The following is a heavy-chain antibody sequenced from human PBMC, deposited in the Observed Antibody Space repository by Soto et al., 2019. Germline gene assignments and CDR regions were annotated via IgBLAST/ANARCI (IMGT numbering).Heavy chain of an antibody. CDR1: GGTFSSYA. CDR2: IIPIFGTA. V-gene: IGHV1-69*06. Sequence: SVKVSCKASGGTFSSYAISWVRQAPGQGLEWMGGIIPIFGTANYAQKFQGRVTITADKSTSTAYMELSSLRSEDTAVYYCERHQQDIVVVPAADHYYYYGMDVWGQGTTVTVSS. D-gene: IGHD2-2*01. J-gene: IGHJ6*02. CDR3: ERHQQDIVVVPAADHYYYYGMDV.